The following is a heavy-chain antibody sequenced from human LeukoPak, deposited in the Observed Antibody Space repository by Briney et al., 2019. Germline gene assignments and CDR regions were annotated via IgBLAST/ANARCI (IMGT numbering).Heavy chain of an antibody. CDR1: GFTFSSYS. CDR3: ARLSTVDAFDI. V-gene: IGHV3-21*01. CDR2: ISSSSSYI. D-gene: IGHD4-17*01. Sequence: GGSLRLPCAASGFTFSSYSMNWVRQAPGKGLEWVSSISSSSSYIYYADSVKGRFTISRDNAKNSLYLQMNSLRAEDTAVYYCARLSTVDAFDIWGQGTMVTVSS. J-gene: IGHJ3*02.